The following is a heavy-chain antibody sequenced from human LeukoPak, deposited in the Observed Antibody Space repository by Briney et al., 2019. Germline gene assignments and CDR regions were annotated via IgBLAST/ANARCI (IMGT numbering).Heavy chain of an antibody. CDR3: AKKGQADDNGKPD. CDR1: GFTFSSYD. V-gene: IGHV3-23*05. CDR2: IRRGISST. J-gene: IGHJ4*02. D-gene: IGHD1-1*01. Sequence: GGSLRLSCAASGFTFSSYDLSWVRQAPGKGLECVSAIRRGISSTYYADSVKGRFTISRDNSKNTLYLQMNNLRADDTAIYYCAKKGQADDNGKPDWGQGTLVTVSS.